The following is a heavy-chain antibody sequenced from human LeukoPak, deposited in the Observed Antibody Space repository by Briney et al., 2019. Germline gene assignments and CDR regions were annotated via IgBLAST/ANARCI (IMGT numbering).Heavy chain of an antibody. CDR1: GGSFSGYY. Sequence: SETLSLTCAVYGGSFSGYYWSWIRQPPGKGLEWIGSIYYSGSTYYNPSLKSRVTISVDTSKNQFSLKLSSVTAADTAVYYCARDLGGSGWYQRDYWGQGTLVTVSS. D-gene: IGHD6-19*01. CDR2: IYYSGST. J-gene: IGHJ4*02. CDR3: ARDLGGSGWYQRDY. V-gene: IGHV4-34*01.